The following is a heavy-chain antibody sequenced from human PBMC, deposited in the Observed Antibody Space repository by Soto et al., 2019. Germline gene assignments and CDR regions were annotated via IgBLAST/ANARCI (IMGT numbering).Heavy chain of an antibody. CDR1: GFTFSSYS. CDR3: ASPRGGILSLDY. Sequence: VQLVESGGGLVKPGGSLRLSCAASGFTFSSYSMNWVRQAPGKGLEWVSSISSSSSYIYYADSVKGRFTISRDNAKNSLYLQMNSLRAEDTAVYYCASPRGGILSLDYWGQGTLVTVSS. D-gene: IGHD3-10*01. V-gene: IGHV3-21*01. CDR2: ISSSSSYI. J-gene: IGHJ4*02.